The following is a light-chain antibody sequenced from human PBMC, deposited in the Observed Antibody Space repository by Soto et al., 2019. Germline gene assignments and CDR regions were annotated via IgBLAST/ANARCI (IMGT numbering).Light chain of an antibody. V-gene: IGKV3-20*01. Sequence: EIVLTQSPGTLSLSPGARATLSCRASQSVSSSFLAWYQQKVCQAHRLLIYGASSRATGIPDRFSGSGSGTDFTPTISRLEPEDFAVYYCQQYGSSPTITFGQGTKLDIK. J-gene: IGKJ5*01. CDR3: QQYGSSPTIT. CDR1: QSVSSSF. CDR2: GAS.